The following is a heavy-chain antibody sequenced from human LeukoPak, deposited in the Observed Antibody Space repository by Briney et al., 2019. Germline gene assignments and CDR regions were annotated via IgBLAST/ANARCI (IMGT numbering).Heavy chain of an antibody. CDR3: ARVGWELRVVDY. CDR1: GGSFSGYY. CDR2: INHSGST. V-gene: IGHV4-34*01. D-gene: IGHD1-26*01. J-gene: IGHJ4*02. Sequence: SETLSLTCAVYGGSFSGYYWSWIRQPPGKGLEWIGEINHSGSTNYNPSLKSRVTISVGTSKNQFSLKLSSVTAADTAVYYCARVGWELRVVDYWGQGTLVTVSS.